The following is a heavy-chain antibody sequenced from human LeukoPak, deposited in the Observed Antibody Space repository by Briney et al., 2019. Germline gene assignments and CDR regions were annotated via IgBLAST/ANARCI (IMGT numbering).Heavy chain of an antibody. CDR2: IYYSGST. Sequence: PSETLSLTCTVSGGSISSSSYYWGWIRQPPGKGLEWIGSIYYSGSTYYNPSLKSRVTISVDTSKNQFSLKLSSVTAADTAVYYCARGVPAARDWTYYYYYYYMDVWGKGTTVTVSS. V-gene: IGHV4-39*07. CDR3: ARGVPAARDWTYYYYYYYMDV. CDR1: GGSISSSSYY. D-gene: IGHD2-2*01. J-gene: IGHJ6*03.